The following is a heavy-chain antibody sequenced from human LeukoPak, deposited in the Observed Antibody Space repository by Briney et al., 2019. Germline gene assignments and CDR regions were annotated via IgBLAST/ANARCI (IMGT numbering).Heavy chain of an antibody. CDR3: ARTTMVRGTYYMDV. J-gene: IGHJ6*03. CDR1: GFTFSSYG. V-gene: IGHV3-30*02. Sequence: GGSLRLSCAASGFTFSSYGMHWVRQAPGKGLEWVAFIRYDGSNKYYADSVKGRFTISRDNSKNTLYLQMNSLRAEDTAVYYCARTTMVRGTYYMDVWGKGTTVTISS. CDR2: IRYDGSNK. D-gene: IGHD3-10*01.